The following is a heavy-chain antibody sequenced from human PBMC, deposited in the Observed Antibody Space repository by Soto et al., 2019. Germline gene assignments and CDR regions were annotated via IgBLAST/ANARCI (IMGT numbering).Heavy chain of an antibody. CDR1: GFTFSSYS. Sequence: GGSLRLSCAASGFTFSSYSMNWVRQAPGKGLEWVSVITNSGSNIYYADSVKGRFTISRDNSKNTLYLQMNSLRAGDTAVYYCAKVYSSSWYPAEYFQHWGQGTLVTVSS. CDR2: ITNSGSNI. D-gene: IGHD6-13*01. CDR3: AKVYSSSWYPAEYFQH. V-gene: IGHV3-48*01. J-gene: IGHJ1*01.